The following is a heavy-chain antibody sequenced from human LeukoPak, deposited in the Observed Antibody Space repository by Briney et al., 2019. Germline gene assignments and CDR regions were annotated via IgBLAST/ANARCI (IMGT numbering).Heavy chain of an antibody. CDR2: IYYSGST. V-gene: IGHV4-59*01. J-gene: IGHJ6*03. Sequence: SEALSLTCTVSGGSISSYYWSWIRQPPGKGLEWIGYIYYSGSTNYNPSLKSRVTISVDTSKNQFSLKLSSVTAADTAVYYCARDQYYYMDVWGKGTTVTVSS. CDR3: ARDQYYYMDV. CDR1: GGSISSYY.